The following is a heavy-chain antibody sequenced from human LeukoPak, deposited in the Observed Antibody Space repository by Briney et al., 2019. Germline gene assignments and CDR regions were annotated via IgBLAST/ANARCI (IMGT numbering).Heavy chain of an antibody. CDR3: AKGLRGYYGAFDI. CDR1: GFTFSSYA. J-gene: IGHJ3*02. D-gene: IGHD3-22*01. V-gene: IGHV3-23*01. CDR2: ISGSGGST. Sequence: GGSLRLSCAASGFTFSSYALSWVRQAPGKGLEWVSAISGSGGSTYYADSVKGRFTISRDNSKKTLYLQMNGLRAEDTAVYYCAKGLRGYYGAFDIWGQGTMVTVSS.